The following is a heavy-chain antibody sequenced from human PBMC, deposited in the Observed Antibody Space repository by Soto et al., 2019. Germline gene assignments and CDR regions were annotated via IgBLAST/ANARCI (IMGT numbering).Heavy chain of an antibody. V-gene: IGHV3-33*01. CDR2: IWYHVSNK. Sequence: QVQLVESGGGVVQPGRSLRLSCAASGFTFSSYGMHWVRLAPGKGLEWVAVIWYHVSNKYYADSVKGRFTISRDNSKNTLDLQINSLRAEDTAVYYCARGSLPRAYSNYPATPYYYYGMDVCVPGTTVTVSS. CDR3: ARGSLPRAYSNYPATPYYYYGMDV. J-gene: IGHJ6*02. CDR1: GFTFSSYG. D-gene: IGHD4-4*01.